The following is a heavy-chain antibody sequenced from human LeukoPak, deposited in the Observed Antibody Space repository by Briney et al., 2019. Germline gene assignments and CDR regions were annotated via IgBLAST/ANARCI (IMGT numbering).Heavy chain of an antibody. D-gene: IGHD3-3*01. J-gene: IGHJ4*02. V-gene: IGHV4-39*07. CDR1: GGSISSSSYY. CDR3: ARPHYDFWSGYYY. CDR2: TYYSGST. Sequence: SETLSLTCTVSGGSISSSSYYWGWIRQPPGKGLEWIGSTYYSGSTYYNPSLKSRVTISVDTSKNQFSLKLNSVTAADTAVYYCARPHYDFWSGYYYWGQGTLVTVSS.